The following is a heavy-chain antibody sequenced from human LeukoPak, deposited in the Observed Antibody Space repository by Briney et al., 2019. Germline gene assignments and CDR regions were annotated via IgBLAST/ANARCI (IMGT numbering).Heavy chain of an antibody. CDR3: ARASPLCYVPGDYFDY. D-gene: IGHD3-10*02. J-gene: IGHJ4*02. V-gene: IGHV4-61*02. CDR1: GGSISSGSYF. CDR2: LYTSGST. Sequence: PSETLSLTCTVSGGSISSGSYFWTWIRQPAGKGLEWIGRLYTSGSTNYNPSLKSRVTISVDTSKNQFSLKLSSVTAADTAVYYCARASPLCYVPGDYFDYWGQGTLVTVSS.